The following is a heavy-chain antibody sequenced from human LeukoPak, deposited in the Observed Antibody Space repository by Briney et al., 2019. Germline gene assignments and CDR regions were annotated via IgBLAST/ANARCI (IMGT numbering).Heavy chain of an antibody. CDR1: GYSISSGDYY. V-gene: IGHV4-30-4*08. J-gene: IGHJ5*02. Sequence: PSETLSLTCTVSGYSISSGDYYWSWIRQPPGKGLEWIGSIYYSRTTYYHPSLKSRITTSVDTSKNQFSLNLNSVTAADTAVYYCASWGRRGSWFDPWGQGTLVTVSS. D-gene: IGHD1-26*01. CDR2: IYYSRTT. CDR3: ASWGRRGSWFDP.